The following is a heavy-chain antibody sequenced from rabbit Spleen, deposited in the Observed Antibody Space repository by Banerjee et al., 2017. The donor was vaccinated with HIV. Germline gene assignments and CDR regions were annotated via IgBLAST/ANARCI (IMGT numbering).Heavy chain of an antibody. V-gene: IGHV1S40*01. CDR2: IYTGNVKT. Sequence: QQLVESGGGLVKPGASLTLTCKASGFSFSRDYDMCWVRQAPGKGLEWIGCIYTGNVKTYYASWAKGRFTISKTSSTTVTLQMTSLTAADMATYFCAREPVIAGSAYYDLWGPGTLVTVS. D-gene: IGHD8-1*01. J-gene: IGHJ4*01. CDR3: AREPVIAGSAYYDL. CDR1: GFSFSRDYD.